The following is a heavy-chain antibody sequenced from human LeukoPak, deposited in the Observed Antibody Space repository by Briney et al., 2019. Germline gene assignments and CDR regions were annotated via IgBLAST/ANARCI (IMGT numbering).Heavy chain of an antibody. CDR2: IYYNGNT. CDR1: GGSISSSTYY. Sequence: PSEALSLTCTVSGGSISSSTYYWGWIRQPPGKGLEWIGNIYYNGNTYYNPSLKSRVTISADTSKNQFSLKLSSVTAADTAVYYCARHFGRYQLLGWYTDIWGQGTMVTVSS. D-gene: IGHD2-2*01. CDR3: ARHFGRYQLLGWYTDI. J-gene: IGHJ3*02. V-gene: IGHV4-39*07.